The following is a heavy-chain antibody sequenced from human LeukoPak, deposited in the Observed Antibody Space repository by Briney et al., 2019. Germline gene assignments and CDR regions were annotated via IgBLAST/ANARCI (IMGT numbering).Heavy chain of an antibody. Sequence: SCKASGGTFSTYGINWVRQAPGKGLEWVSSISGGSRYIFYADSVKGRFTSSRDNAYNTVYLQMNSLRAEDTAVYYCARDRDTSSARNFDYWGQGILVTVSS. J-gene: IGHJ4*01. D-gene: IGHD6-6*01. CDR3: ARDRDTSSARNFDY. CDR1: GGTFSTYG. CDR2: ISGGSRYI. V-gene: IGHV3-21*01.